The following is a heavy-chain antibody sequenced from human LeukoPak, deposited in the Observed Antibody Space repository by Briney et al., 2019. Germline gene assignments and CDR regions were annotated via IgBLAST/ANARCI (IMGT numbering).Heavy chain of an antibody. V-gene: IGHV3-49*04. CDR1: GFTFGDDA. CDR3: TRCARDGFNAFDP. CDR2: IRSKGYGGTP. D-gene: IGHD5-24*01. J-gene: IGHJ5*02. Sequence: PGGSLRLSCTASGFTFGDDAMSWVRQAPGKGLEWVGFIRSKGYGGTPEYAASVKGRFTISRDDSKSIAYLQMNSLRTEDTAVYYCTRCARDGFNAFDPWGQGTLVTVSS.